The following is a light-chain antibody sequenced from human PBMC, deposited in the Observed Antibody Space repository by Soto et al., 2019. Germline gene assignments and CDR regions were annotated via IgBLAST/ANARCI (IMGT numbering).Light chain of an antibody. J-gene: IGKJ1*01. Sequence: DIQMTQSPSSLSASVGDRVTITCRASQSISTHLNWYQQKPGKVPKLLIYAASSLQSGVPSRFSGSGSGTDFTLTISSLQPEDFATYYCQQSYSSPQTFGQGTKVEIK. CDR2: AAS. V-gene: IGKV1-39*01. CDR3: QQSYSSPQT. CDR1: QSISTH.